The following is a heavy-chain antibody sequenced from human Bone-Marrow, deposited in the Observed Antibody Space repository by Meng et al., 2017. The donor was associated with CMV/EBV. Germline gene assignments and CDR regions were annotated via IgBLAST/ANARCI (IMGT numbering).Heavy chain of an antibody. D-gene: IGHD3-22*01. CDR2: INHSGST. J-gene: IGHJ6*02. CDR3: ASGMVVVNYYYYGMDV. Sequence: SETLSLTCAAYGGSFSGYYWSWIRQPPGKGLEWIGEINHSGSTDYNPSLKSRVTISVDTSKNQFSLKLSSVTAADTAVYYCASGMVVVNYYYYGMDVWGQGTTVTVSS. V-gene: IGHV4-34*01. CDR1: GGSFSGYY.